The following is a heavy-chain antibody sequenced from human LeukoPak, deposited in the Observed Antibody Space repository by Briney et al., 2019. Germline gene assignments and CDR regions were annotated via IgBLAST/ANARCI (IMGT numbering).Heavy chain of an antibody. Sequence: SETLSLTCTVSGGSISSGDYYWSWIRQPPGKGLEWIGYIYYSGTTYYNPSLKSRVTISVDTSKNQFSLKLTSVTAADAAVYFCARGPYGSGSYYWGQGTLVTVSS. J-gene: IGHJ4*02. V-gene: IGHV4-30-4*01. CDR2: IYYSGTT. D-gene: IGHD3-10*01. CDR3: ARGPYGSGSYY. CDR1: GGSISSGDYY.